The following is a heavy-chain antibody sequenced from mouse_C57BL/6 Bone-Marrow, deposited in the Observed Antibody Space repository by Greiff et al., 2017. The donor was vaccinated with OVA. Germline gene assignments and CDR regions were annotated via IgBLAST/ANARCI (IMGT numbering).Heavy chain of an antibody. CDR2: IDPSDSYT. CDR3: ARERDTVVDWYFDV. Sequence: QVQLQQPGAELVRPGPSVKLSCKASGYTFTSYWMHWVKQRPGQGLEWIGVIDPSDSYTNYNQKFKGKATLTVDTSSSTAYMQLSSLTSEDSAVYYCARERDTVVDWYFDVWGTGTTVTVSS. J-gene: IGHJ1*03. CDR1: GYTFTSYW. V-gene: IGHV1-59*01. D-gene: IGHD1-1*01.